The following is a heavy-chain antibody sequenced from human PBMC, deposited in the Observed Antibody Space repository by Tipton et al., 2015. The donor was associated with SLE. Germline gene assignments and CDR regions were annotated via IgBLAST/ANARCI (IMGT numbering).Heavy chain of an antibody. V-gene: IGHV4-61*09. CDR2: IYTSGST. Sequence: TLSLTCTVSGGSISSGSYYWSWIRQPAGKGLEWIGHIYTSGSTYYNPSLKSRVTISVDTSKNQFSLKLSSVTAADTAVYYCARREYSSSWSFDYWGQGTLVTVSS. CDR1: GGSISSGSYY. CDR3: ARREYSSSWSFDY. D-gene: IGHD6-13*01. J-gene: IGHJ4*02.